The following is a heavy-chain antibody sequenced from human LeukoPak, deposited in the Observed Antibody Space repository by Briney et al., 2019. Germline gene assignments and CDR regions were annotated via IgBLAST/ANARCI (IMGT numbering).Heavy chain of an antibody. Sequence: GGSLRLSCAASGXTFSSYSMNWVRQAPGKGLEWVSYISSSSSTIYYADSVKGRFTISRDNAKNSLYLQMNSLRDEDTAVYYCARDLTPIVVVPAAINYYYYGMDVWGQGTTVTVSS. CDR1: GXTFSSYS. CDR2: ISSSSSTI. D-gene: IGHD2-2*01. V-gene: IGHV3-48*02. J-gene: IGHJ6*02. CDR3: ARDLTPIVVVPAAINYYYYGMDV.